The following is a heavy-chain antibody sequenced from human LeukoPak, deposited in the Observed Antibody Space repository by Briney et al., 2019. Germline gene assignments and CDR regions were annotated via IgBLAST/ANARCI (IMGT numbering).Heavy chain of an antibody. D-gene: IGHD3-3*01. CDR1: GFILSSNT. Sequence: GGSLRLSCAASGFILSSNTMNWVRQAPGKGLEWVSSISSSSSYIYYADSVKGRFTISRDNAKNSLYLQMNSLRAEDTAVYYCARLREIPVFGVVTKSTSYFDYWGQGTLVTVSS. CDR3: ARLREIPVFGVVTKSTSYFDY. J-gene: IGHJ4*02. CDR2: ISSSSSYI. V-gene: IGHV3-21*01.